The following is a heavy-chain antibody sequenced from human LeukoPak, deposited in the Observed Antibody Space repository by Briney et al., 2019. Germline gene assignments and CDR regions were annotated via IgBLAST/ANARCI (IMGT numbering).Heavy chain of an antibody. CDR3: ARDFTRRRGNAFDI. CDR1: GYSISSGYY. CDR2: IYHSGST. J-gene: IGHJ3*02. Sequence: PSETLSLTCTVSGYSISSGYYWGWIRQPPGKGLEWIGSIYHSGSTYYNPSLKSRVTISVDTSKNQFSLKLSSVTAADTAVYYCARDFTRRRGNAFDIWGQGTMVTVSS. V-gene: IGHV4-38-2*02.